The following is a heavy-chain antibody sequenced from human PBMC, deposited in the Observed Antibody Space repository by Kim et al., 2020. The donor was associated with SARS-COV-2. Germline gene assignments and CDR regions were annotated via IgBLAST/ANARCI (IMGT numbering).Heavy chain of an antibody. Sequence: ASVKVSCKASGYTFTSYGISWVRQAPGQGLEWMGWISAYNGNTNYAQKLQGRVTMTTDTSTSTAYMELRSLRSDDTAVYYCARDPLWFGTRKGWFDPWGQGTLVTVSS. J-gene: IGHJ5*02. CDR2: ISAYNGNT. CDR3: ARDPLWFGTRKGWFDP. D-gene: IGHD3-10*01. V-gene: IGHV1-18*01. CDR1: GYTFTSYG.